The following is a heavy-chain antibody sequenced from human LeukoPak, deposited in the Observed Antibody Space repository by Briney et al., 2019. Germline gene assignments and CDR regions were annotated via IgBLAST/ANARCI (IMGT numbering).Heavy chain of an antibody. J-gene: IGHJ5*02. V-gene: IGHV1-18*01. Sequence: AGVTVPCLACGCTFPNYGISVVLQAPGHGLEWMGWIGAYNGNTNYAQKLQGSVTMTADTSTSTAYMELRSLRSDDTAVYYCARVVNYYGSGNWFDPWGQGTLVTASS. D-gene: IGHD3-10*01. CDR1: GCTFPNYG. CDR2: IGAYNGNT. CDR3: ARVVNYYGSGNWFDP.